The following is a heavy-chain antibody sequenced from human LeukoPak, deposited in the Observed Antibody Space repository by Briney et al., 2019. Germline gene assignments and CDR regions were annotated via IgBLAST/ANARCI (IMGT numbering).Heavy chain of an antibody. J-gene: IGHJ4*02. CDR2: IYYSGST. Sequence: SETLSLTCTVSGGSISSYYWSWIRQPPGKGLEWIGYIYYSGSTNYNPSLKSRVTISVDTSKNQFSLKLSSVTAADTAVYYCARQDYDILTGPSYYFDYWGQGTLVTVSS. CDR1: GGSISSYY. V-gene: IGHV4-59*08. CDR3: ARQDYDILTGPSYYFDY. D-gene: IGHD3-9*01.